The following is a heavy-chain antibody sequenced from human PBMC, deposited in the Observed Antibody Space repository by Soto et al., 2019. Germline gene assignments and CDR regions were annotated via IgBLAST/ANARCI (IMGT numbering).Heavy chain of an antibody. D-gene: IGHD4-17*01. J-gene: IGHJ4*02. Sequence: GGSLRLSCAASGFTLSTYSMNWVRQAPGEGLEWVSSISSSSSHIYYADSVKGRFTISRDNAKNSLSLQMNSLRAEDTAVYYCARDASGIIPMVTTRPALWGQGTLVTVSS. CDR2: ISSSSSHI. V-gene: IGHV3-21*01. CDR1: GFTLSTYS. CDR3: ARDASGIIPMVTTRPAL.